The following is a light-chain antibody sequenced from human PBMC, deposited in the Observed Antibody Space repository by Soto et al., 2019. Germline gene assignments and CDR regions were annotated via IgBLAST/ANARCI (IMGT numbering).Light chain of an antibody. CDR1: QAISTL. CDR2: HAP. CDR3: HQYYDYPHT. J-gene: IGKJ4*01. Sequence: IQLTQSPSAPSASVGDRVTITCRASQAISTLFAWYEQKPGRAPNLLIFHAPGLETGVPARFSGSGTGAESTLTLSSLQPEDVATDNCHQYYDYPHTFGGGTKVDI. V-gene: IGKV1D-13*01.